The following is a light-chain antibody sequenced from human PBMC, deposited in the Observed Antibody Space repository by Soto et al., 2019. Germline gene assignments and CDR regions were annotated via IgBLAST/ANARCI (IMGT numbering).Light chain of an antibody. V-gene: IGKV3-20*01. CDR1: QSVSANF. Sequence: EIVLTQSPGTLSLSPGERATLSCRASQSVSANFVAWYQQKPGQPPRLIIFAASGRAAGIPDRFSGSGSGTDFTLTISRLEPEDFAVYYCQQYGSSPYTFAQGTKLEI. CDR2: AAS. CDR3: QQYGSSPYT. J-gene: IGKJ2*01.